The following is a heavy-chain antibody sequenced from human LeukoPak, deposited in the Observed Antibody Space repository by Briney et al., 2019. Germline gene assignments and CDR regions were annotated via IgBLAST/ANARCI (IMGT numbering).Heavy chain of an antibody. CDR1: GFTFSSYS. D-gene: IGHD3-10*01. CDR2: ISSSSSYI. CDR3: ARDLYGSGSYYNYY. V-gene: IGHV3-21*01. J-gene: IGHJ4*02. Sequence: PGGSLRLYCAGSGFTFSSYSMNRLRQAPGKGLEWVSSISSSSSYIYYADSVKGRFTISRDNAKNSLYLQMNSLRAEGTAVYYCARDLYGSGSYYNYYWGQGTLVTVSS.